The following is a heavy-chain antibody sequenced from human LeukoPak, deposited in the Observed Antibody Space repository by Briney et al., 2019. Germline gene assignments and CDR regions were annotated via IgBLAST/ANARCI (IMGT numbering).Heavy chain of an antibody. V-gene: IGHV4-34*01. Sequence: SETLSLTCAVYGGSFSGYYWSWIRQPPGKGLEWIGEINHSGSTNYNPSLKSRVTISVDTSKNQFSLKLSSVTAADTAVYYCARVNPITMVICWGQGTLVTVSS. CDR1: GGSFSGYY. CDR3: ARVNPITMVIC. CDR2: INHSGST. D-gene: IGHD3-10*01. J-gene: IGHJ4*02.